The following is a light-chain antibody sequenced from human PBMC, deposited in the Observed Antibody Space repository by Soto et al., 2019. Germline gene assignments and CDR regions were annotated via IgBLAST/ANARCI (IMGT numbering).Light chain of an antibody. CDR2: RNS. CDR3: QSYDSSLSGRV. V-gene: IGLV1-40*01. J-gene: IGLJ2*01. CDR1: SSNIGAGHD. Sequence: QSVLTQPPSVSGAPGQRVTISCTGSSSNIGAGHDVHWYLKLPGAAPKLLIYRNSNRPSGVPDRFSGSKSATSASLAITGLQAEDEADYYCQSYDSSLSGRVFGGGTKLTVL.